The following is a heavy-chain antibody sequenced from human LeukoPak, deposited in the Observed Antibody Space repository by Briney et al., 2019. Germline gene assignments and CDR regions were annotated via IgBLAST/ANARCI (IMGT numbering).Heavy chain of an antibody. D-gene: IGHD3-10*01. CDR3: ARYGSGSSLFDF. Sequence: SQTLSLTCTVSGDSINSNNYYWSWIRQPAGKGLEWIGRIYSSGRTNYNPSLKSRVTISLDTSRNQFSLRLYSVTAADTAVYYCARYGSGSSLFDFWGQGTLVTVSS. V-gene: IGHV4-61*02. CDR2: IYSSGRT. J-gene: IGHJ4*02. CDR1: GDSINSNNYY.